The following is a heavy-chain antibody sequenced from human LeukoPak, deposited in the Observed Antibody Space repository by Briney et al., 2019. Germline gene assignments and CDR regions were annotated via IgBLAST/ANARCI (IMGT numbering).Heavy chain of an antibody. CDR2: IKHSGST. V-gene: IGHV4-34*01. CDR3: ARIGDGYNEIFDY. Sequence: PSETLSLTCAVYGGSFSGYYWSWIRQPPGKGLEWIGEIKHSGSTNYNPSLKSRVTISVDTSKNQFSLKLSSVTAADTAVYYCARIGDGYNEIFDYWGQGTLVTVSS. J-gene: IGHJ4*02. D-gene: IGHD5-24*01. CDR1: GGSFSGYY.